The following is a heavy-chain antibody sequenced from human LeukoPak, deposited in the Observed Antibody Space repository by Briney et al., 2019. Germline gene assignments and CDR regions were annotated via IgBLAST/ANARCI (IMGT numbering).Heavy chain of an antibody. J-gene: IGHJ5*02. CDR3: ARDLGQYYDTSDNWFDP. CDR1: GLTSTGYS. D-gene: IGHD3-22*01. CDR2: ISSSSDYI. V-gene: IGHV3-21*01. Sequence: GGSLRLSCVVSGLTSTGYSMTWVRQAPGKGLEWVSSISSSSDYIFYADSVKGRFTISRDNAKNSLYLQMNSLRAEDTAVYYCARDLGQYYDTSDNWFDPWGQGTLVTVSS.